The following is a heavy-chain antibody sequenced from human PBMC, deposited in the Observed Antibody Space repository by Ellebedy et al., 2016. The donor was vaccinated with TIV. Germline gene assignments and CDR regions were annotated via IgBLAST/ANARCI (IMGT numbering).Heavy chain of an antibody. CDR1: GFTFSRYW. D-gene: IGHD2-15*01. Sequence: GGSLRLSCAASGFTFSRYWMSWVRQAPGKGLEWVANIKEDGSEKYYVDSVKGRFTISRDNAKNSLYLQMNSLRAEATAVYYCARATPPGVWGQGTTVTVSS. V-gene: IGHV3-7*01. J-gene: IGHJ6*02. CDR3: ARATPPGV. CDR2: IKEDGSEK.